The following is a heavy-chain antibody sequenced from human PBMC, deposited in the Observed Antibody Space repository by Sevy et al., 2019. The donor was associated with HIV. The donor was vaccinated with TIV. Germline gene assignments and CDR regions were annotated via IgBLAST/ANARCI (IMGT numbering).Heavy chain of an antibody. CDR3: ARERETGDYYYGMDV. V-gene: IGHV1-3*01. CDR2: INAGNGNT. J-gene: IGHJ6*02. CDR1: GYTFNSYN. D-gene: IGHD3-10*01. Sequence: ASVKVPCKASGYTFNSYNMHWVRQAPGQRLEWMGWINAGNGNTKYSQSFQGRVTITRDTSASTAYMELSSLISEDMAVYYCARERETGDYYYGMDVWGQGTTVTVSS.